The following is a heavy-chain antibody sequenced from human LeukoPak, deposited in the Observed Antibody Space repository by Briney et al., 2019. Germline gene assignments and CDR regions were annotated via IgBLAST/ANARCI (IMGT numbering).Heavy chain of an antibody. J-gene: IGHJ4*02. Sequence: ASVKVSCKASGYTFTDYYMHWVRQAPGQGLEWMGWIKPNTGDTNSAQKFQGRVTLTRDTSISTAYMELSRLRSDDTAVYYCARGGWHYYDSSGYSGYWGQGTLVTVSS. V-gene: IGHV1-2*02. CDR3: ARGGWHYYDSSGYSGY. CDR2: IKPNTGDT. D-gene: IGHD3-22*01. CDR1: GYTFTDYY.